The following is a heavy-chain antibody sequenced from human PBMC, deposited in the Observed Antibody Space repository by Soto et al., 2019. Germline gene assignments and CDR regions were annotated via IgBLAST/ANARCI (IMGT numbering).Heavy chain of an antibody. CDR3: ATRPYVDTAMSTLYYFDY. Sequence: EVQLVESGGGLVQPGGSLRLSCAASGFTFSSYSMNWVRQAPGKGLEWVSYISSSSSTIYYADSVKGRFTISRDNAKNSLYLQMNSMRDDDTAVYFCATRPYVDTAMSTLYYFDYWGQGPLVTVSS. D-gene: IGHD5-18*01. CDR2: ISSSSSTI. V-gene: IGHV3-48*02. J-gene: IGHJ4*02. CDR1: GFTFSSYS.